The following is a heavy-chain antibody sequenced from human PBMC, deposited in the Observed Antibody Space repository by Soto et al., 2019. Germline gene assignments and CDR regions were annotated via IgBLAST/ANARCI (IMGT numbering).Heavy chain of an antibody. CDR3: ARDGSGYRDVYYYYGMDV. J-gene: IGHJ6*02. CDR2: INSDGARI. V-gene: IGHV3-74*03. CDR1: GFTFTHYR. Sequence: GGSLRLSCASSGFTFTHYRIHWVRQPPGKGLEWVGRINSDGARIEYGDSVKGRFTISRDNAKNSLYLQMNSLRDEDTAVYYCARDGSGYRDVYYYYGMDVWGQGTTVTVSS. D-gene: IGHD3-22*01.